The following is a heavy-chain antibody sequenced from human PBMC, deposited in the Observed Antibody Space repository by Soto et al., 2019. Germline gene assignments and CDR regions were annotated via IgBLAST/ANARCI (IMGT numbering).Heavy chain of an antibody. Sequence: QVQLQQWGAGLLTHSETLSLTCAVYGVSFSGNYWSWIRQPPGKGLEWIGEINHSGGTTYSPSLQSRVTIAVDTAKRQFSLKLSSVTAADTAVYYCARGMEGYSSSWYAYWGQGTLVPVSS. CDR3: ARGMEGYSSSWYAY. J-gene: IGHJ4*02. CDR1: GVSFSGNY. CDR2: INHSGGT. V-gene: IGHV4-34*01. D-gene: IGHD6-13*01.